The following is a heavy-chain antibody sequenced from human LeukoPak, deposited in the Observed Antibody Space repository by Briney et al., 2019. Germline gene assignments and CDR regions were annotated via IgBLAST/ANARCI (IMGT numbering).Heavy chain of an antibody. CDR2: IYYSGST. CDR3: ARLSFRSEGYYYYYYGMDV. J-gene: IGHJ6*02. CDR1: GGSISSYY. D-gene: IGHD3-10*01. Sequence: PSETLSLTCTVSGGSISSYYWSWIRQPPGKGLEWIGYIYYSGSTNYNPSLKSRVTISVDTSKNQFSLKLSSVTAADTAVYYCARLSFRSEGYYYYYYGMDVWGQGTTVTVSS. V-gene: IGHV4-59*08.